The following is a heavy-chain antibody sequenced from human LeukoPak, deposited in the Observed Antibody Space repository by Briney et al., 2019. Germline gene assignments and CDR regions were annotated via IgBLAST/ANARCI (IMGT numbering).Heavy chain of an antibody. CDR2: ISYDGSNK. D-gene: IGHD1-14*01. CDR1: GFTFSSYA. V-gene: IGHV3-30-3*01. CDR3: ASGMTGYFDL. J-gene: IGHJ4*02. Sequence: GGSLRLSCAASGFTFSSYAMHWVRQAPGKGLEWVAVISYDGSNKYYADSVKGRFTISRDNSKNTLYLQMNSLRAEDTAVYYCASGMTGYFDLWGQGTLVTASS.